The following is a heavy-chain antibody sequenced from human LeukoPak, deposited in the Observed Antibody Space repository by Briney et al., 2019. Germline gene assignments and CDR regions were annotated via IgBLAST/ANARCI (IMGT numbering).Heavy chain of an antibody. J-gene: IGHJ3*02. CDR3: ARTRTYIRSGVGSAFDI. CDR2: IGTAGDT. CDR1: GFTFSSYD. Sequence: GGSLRLSCAASGFTFSSYDMHSVRQATGKGLEWDSAIGTAGDTYYPGSVNGRFTNSRENAKSSLYLQMNSLRAGDTAVYYCARTRTYIRSGVGSAFDIWGQGTMVTVSS. D-gene: IGHD3-3*01. V-gene: IGHV3-13*01.